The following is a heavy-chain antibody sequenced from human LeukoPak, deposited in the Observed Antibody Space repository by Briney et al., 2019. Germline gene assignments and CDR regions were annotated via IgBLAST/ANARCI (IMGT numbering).Heavy chain of an antibody. V-gene: IGHV4-34*01. CDR3: ARRMGRWLQFCAFDI. CDR1: GGSFSGYY. CDR2: INHSGST. Sequence: SETLSLTCAVYGGSFSGYYWSWIRQPPGKGLEGIGEINHSGSTNYNPSLKSRVTISVDTSKNQFSLKLSSVTAADTAVYYCARRMGRWLQFCAFDIWGEGTMDTVSS. J-gene: IGHJ3*02. D-gene: IGHD5-24*01.